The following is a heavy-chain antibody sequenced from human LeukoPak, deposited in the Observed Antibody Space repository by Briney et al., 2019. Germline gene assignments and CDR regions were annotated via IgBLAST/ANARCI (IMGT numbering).Heavy chain of an antibody. CDR2: ISGSGGST. Sequence: GGSLRLSCAASGFTFSSYAMSWVRQAPGKGLEWDSAISGSGGSTYYADSVKGRFTISRDNSKNTLYLQMNSLRAEDTAVYYCAKEGGTIFGVVIMESGGYYGMDVWGQGTTVTVSS. J-gene: IGHJ6*02. V-gene: IGHV3-23*01. CDR1: GFTFSSYA. D-gene: IGHD3-3*01. CDR3: AKEGGTIFGVVIMESGGYYGMDV.